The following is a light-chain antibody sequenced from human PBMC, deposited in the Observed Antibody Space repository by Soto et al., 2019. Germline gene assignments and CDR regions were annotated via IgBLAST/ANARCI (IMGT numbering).Light chain of an antibody. V-gene: IGKV1-12*01. CDR2: AAS. Sequence: DIQMTQSPSSVSASVGDRVTVTCRARQALGSWLAWYQQKPGKAPKLLISAASSLKRGVPSRFSGSGSGTEFTLTISSLQPEDFATYYCQQANSFPLTFGGGTKVEMK. J-gene: IGKJ4*01. CDR1: QALGSW. CDR3: QQANSFPLT.